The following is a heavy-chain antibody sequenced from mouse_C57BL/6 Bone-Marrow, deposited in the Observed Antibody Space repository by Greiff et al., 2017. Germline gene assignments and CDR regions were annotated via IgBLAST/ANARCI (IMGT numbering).Heavy chain of an antibody. CDR1: GYTFTDYN. CDR2: INPNNGGT. CDR3: ARRGSIYYGYDEAWFAY. J-gene: IGHJ3*01. D-gene: IGHD2-2*01. Sequence: VQLQQSGPELVKPGASVKIPCKASGYTFTDYNMDWVKQSHGKSLEWIGDINPNNGGTIYNQKFKGKATLTVDKSSSTAYMELRSLTSEDTAVYYCARRGSIYYGYDEAWFAYWGQGTLVTVSA. V-gene: IGHV1-18*01.